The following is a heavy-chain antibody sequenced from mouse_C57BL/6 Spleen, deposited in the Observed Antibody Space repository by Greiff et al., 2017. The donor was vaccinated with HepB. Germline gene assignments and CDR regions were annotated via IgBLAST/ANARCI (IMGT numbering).Heavy chain of an antibody. V-gene: IGHV1-74*01. CDR3: AIYSYSNYVYWYIDV. CDR1: GYTFTSYW. CDR2: IHPSDSDT. Sequence: QVQLQQPGAELVRPGSSVKLSCKASGYTFTSYWMHWVKQRPIQGLEWIGRIHPSDSDTNYNQKFKGKATLTVDKSSSTAYMQLSSLTSEDSAVYYCAIYSYSNYVYWYIDVWGTGTTVTVSS. D-gene: IGHD2-5*01. J-gene: IGHJ1*03.